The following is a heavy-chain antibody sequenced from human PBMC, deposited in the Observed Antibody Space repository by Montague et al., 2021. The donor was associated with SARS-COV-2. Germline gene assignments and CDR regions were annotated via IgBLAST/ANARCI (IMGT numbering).Heavy chain of an antibody. V-gene: IGHV6-1*01. CDR3: ARGLWFGELLSLYYYYGMDV. J-gene: IGHJ6*02. Sequence: CAISGDSVSSNSAARNWIRQSPERRLEWLGRTYYRSKWYNDYAVSVKSRITINPDTSKNQFSLQLNSVTPEDTAVYYCARGLWFGELLSLYYYYGMDVWGQGTTVTVSS. CDR1: GDSVSSNSAA. CDR2: TYYRSKWYN. D-gene: IGHD3-10*01.